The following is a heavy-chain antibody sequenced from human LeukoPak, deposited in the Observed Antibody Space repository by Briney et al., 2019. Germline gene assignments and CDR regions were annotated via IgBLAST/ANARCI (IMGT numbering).Heavy chain of an antibody. J-gene: IGHJ5*02. V-gene: IGHV4-39*07. CDR1: GGSISSSSYY. D-gene: IGHD3-9*01. CDR3: ARDVLRKSYYDILTGYPLNWFDP. Sequence: SETLSLTCTVSGGSISSSSYYWGWIRQPPGKGLEWIGSIYYSGSTYYNPSLKSRVTISVDTSKNQFSLKLSSVTAADTAVYYCARDVLRKSYYDILTGYPLNWFDPWGQGTLVTVSS. CDR2: IYYSGST.